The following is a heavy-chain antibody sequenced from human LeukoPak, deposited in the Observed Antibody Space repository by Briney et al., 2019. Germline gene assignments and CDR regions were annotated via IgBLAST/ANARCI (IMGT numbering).Heavy chain of an antibody. D-gene: IGHD2-21*01. CDR1: GYTFTSYY. CDR2: INPSGGST. V-gene: IGHV1-46*01. Sequence: ASVKVSCKACGYTFTSYYMHWVRQAPGQGLEWMGIINPSGGSTSYAQKFQGRVTMTRDTSTSTVYMELSSLRSEDTAVYYCAIVAPYYYSGMDVWGQGTTVTVSS. CDR3: AIVAPYYYSGMDV. J-gene: IGHJ6*02.